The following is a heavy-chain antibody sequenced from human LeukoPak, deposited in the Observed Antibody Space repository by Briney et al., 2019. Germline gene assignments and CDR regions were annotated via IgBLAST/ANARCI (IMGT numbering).Heavy chain of an antibody. CDR1: GGSISTYY. CDR3: ARSDYVWGSYRPTHFDY. V-gene: IGHV4-59*06. D-gene: IGHD3-16*02. Sequence: SETLSLTCTVSGGSISTYYWSWIRQPPGKGLEWIGYIYYSGSTYYNPSLKSRVTISVDTSKNQFSLKLSSVTAADTAVYYCARSDYVWGSYRPTHFDYWGQGTLVTVSS. J-gene: IGHJ4*02. CDR2: IYYSGST.